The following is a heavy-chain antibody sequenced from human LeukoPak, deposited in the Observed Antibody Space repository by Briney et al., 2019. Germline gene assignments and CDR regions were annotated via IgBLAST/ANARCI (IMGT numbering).Heavy chain of an antibody. V-gene: IGHV4-30-4*01. CDR2: IYYSGST. J-gene: IGHJ5*02. CDR3: ARARLVLPYRYCSSTSCLTTNWFDP. D-gene: IGHD2-2*01. CDR1: GGSISSGDYY. Sequence: PSETLSLTCTVSGGSISSGDYYWRWIRQPPGKGLEWIGYIYYSGSTYYNPSLKSRVTISVDTSKNQFSLKLSSVTAADTAVYYCARARLVLPYRYCSSTSCLTTNWFDPWGQGTLVTVSS.